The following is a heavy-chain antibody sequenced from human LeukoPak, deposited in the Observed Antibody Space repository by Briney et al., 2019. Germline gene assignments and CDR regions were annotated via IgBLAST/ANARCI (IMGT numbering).Heavy chain of an antibody. V-gene: IGHV4-39*07. CDR1: GGSISSSTYF. J-gene: IGHJ4*02. Sequence: SETLSLTCTVSGGSISSSTYFWGWVRQPPGKGVEWIGSIYYSGTTYYNPSLKSRVSMSVDTSKNQFSLKLTSVTAADTAVYYCARKYGSSSPHYWGQGTLVTVSS. CDR3: ARKYGSSSPHY. D-gene: IGHD6-6*01. CDR2: IYYSGTT.